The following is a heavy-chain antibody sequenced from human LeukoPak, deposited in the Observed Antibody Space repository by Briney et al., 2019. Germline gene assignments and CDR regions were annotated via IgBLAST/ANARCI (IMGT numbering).Heavy chain of an antibody. J-gene: IGHJ4*02. CDR1: GFTFSSYW. CDR3: AKDRGGAYFDY. V-gene: IGHV3-30*18. CDR2: ISYDGSST. D-gene: IGHD2-21*01. Sequence: GGSLRLSCAASGFTFSSYWMHWVRQTPGKGLEWVAVISYDGSSTYYADSVKGRFTISRDNSKNTLYVQMNSLRAEDTAVYHCAKDRGGAYFDYWGQGTLVTVSS.